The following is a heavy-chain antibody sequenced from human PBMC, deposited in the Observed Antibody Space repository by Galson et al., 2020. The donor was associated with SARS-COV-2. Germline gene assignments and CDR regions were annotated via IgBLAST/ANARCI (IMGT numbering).Heavy chain of an antibody. CDR1: GFTFSSYA. Sequence: GESLKISCAASGFTFSSYAMSWVRQAPGKGLEWVSTISGSGGSTYYADSVKGRFTISRDNFKNTLYVQMNSLRAEDTAVYYCARLAAADIRYYFDYWGQGTLVTVSS. V-gene: IGHV3-23*01. CDR3: ARLAAADIRYYFDY. J-gene: IGHJ4*02. D-gene: IGHD6-13*01. CDR2: ISGSGGST.